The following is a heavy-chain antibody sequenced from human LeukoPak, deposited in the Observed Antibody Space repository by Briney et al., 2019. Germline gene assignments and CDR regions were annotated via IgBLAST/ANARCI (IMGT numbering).Heavy chain of an antibody. D-gene: IGHD5-18*01. CDR1: GFTFSTYD. CDR3: ALTREYSYGYYDY. J-gene: IGHJ4*02. CDR2: ISGSGGST. Sequence: PGGSLRLSCAASGFTFSTYDMSWVRQAPGKGLKWVSSISGSGGSTYYADSVKGRFTISRDNSKNTLYLRMNSLRAEDTAVYYCALTREYSYGYYDYWGQGTLVTVSS. V-gene: IGHV3-23*01.